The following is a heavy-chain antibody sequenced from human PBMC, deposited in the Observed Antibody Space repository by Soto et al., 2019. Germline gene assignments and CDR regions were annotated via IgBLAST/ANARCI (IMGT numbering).Heavy chain of an antibody. CDR3: ARDPYYGDPGSGAFDI. V-gene: IGHV1-46*03. D-gene: IGHD4-17*01. J-gene: IGHJ3*02. CDR1: GYTFTSYY. CDR2: INPSGGST. Sequence: GASVKVSCKASGYTFTSYYMHWVRQAPGQGLEWMGIINPSGGSTSYAQKFQGRVTMTRDTSTSTVYMELSSLRSEDTAAYYCARDPYYGDPGSGAFDIWGQGTMVTVSS.